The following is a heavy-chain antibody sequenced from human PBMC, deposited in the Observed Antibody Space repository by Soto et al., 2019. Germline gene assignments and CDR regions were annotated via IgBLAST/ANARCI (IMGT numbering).Heavy chain of an antibody. CDR1: GYTFTGYY. V-gene: IGHV1-2*02. Sequence: ASVKVSCKASGYTFTGYYMHWVRQAPGQGLEWMGWINPNSGGTNYAQKFQGRVTMTRDTSISTAYMELSRLRSDDTAVYYCARGIAAAFPWFDPWGQGPLVTVSS. CDR2: INPNSGGT. J-gene: IGHJ5*02. D-gene: IGHD6-13*01. CDR3: ARGIAAAFPWFDP.